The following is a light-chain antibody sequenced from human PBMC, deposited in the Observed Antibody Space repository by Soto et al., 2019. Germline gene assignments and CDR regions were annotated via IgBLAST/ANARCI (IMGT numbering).Light chain of an antibody. CDR3: QSYDSSLSGYV. V-gene: IGLV1-40*01. CDR1: SSNIGAGYD. J-gene: IGLJ2*01. CDR2: GNS. Sequence: QSVLTQPPLVSGAPGQRVTISCTGSSSNIGAGYDVHWYQQLPGTAPKLLIYGNSNRPSGVPDRFSGSKSGTSASLAITGLQAEDEADYYCQSYDSSLSGYVFGGGTKLTVL.